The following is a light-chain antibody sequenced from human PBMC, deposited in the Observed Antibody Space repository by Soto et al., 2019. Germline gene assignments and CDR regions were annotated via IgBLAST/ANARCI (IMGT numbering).Light chain of an antibody. Sequence: DIQMTQSPSSLSAFVGDRVTITCRASQSISGYLNWYQQKPGKAPKLLIFATSSLQSGVPSRFSDSGSGTDFTLNISSLQREDFAIYYCQQSYGTLITFGQAMRMEIK. CDR2: ATS. V-gene: IGKV1-39*01. CDR1: QSISGY. J-gene: IGKJ5*01. CDR3: QQSYGTLIT.